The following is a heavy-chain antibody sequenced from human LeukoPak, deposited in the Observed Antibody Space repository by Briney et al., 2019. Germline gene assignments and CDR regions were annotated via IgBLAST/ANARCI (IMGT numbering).Heavy chain of an antibody. V-gene: IGHV4-39*01. Sequence: NPSETLSLTCTVSGGSISSSSYYWGWIRQPPGKGLEWIGSIYYSGSTYYNPSLKSRVTISVDTSKNQFSLKLSSVTAADTAVYYCARLSVIRYFDLWGRGTLVTVSS. CDR1: GGSISSSSYY. D-gene: IGHD4-11*01. CDR2: IYYSGST. CDR3: ARLSVIRYFDL. J-gene: IGHJ2*01.